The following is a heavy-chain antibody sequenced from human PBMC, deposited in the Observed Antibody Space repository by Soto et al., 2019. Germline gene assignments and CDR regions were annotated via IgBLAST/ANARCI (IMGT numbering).Heavy chain of an antibody. CDR2: IYYSGST. CDR3: ARHTPAISISDH. CDR1: GGSISSRSYY. D-gene: IGHD2-15*01. Sequence: SETLSLTCAVSGGSISSRSYYWSWIRQPPGKGLEWIGYIYYSGSTNYNPSLKSRVAISVDTSKNQFSLKLSSVTAADTAVYYCARHTPAISISDHWGQGTLVTVSS. V-gene: IGHV4-61*05. J-gene: IGHJ4*02.